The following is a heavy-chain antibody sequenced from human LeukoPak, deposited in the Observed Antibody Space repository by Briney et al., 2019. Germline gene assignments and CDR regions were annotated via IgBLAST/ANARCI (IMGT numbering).Heavy chain of an antibody. D-gene: IGHD6-13*01. J-gene: IGHJ4*02. CDR3: ATERHKFPGYSSSCQFDY. CDR1: GGTFSSYA. Sequence: GASVKVSCKASGGTFSSYAINWVRQAPGQGLEWMGGIIPLYGTANYAQKFQGRVTMTEDTSTDTAYMELSSLRSEDTAVYYCATERHKFPGYSSSCQFDYWGQGTLVTVSS. V-gene: IGHV1-69*06. CDR2: IIPLYGTA.